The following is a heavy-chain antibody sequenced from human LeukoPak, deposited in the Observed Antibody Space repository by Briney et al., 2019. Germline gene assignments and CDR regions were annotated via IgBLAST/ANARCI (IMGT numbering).Heavy chain of an antibody. CDR1: GGSISSYY. J-gene: IGHJ6*02. CDR3: ASDSGYYGMDV. Sequence: SETLSLTCTVSGGSISSYYWSWIRQPSGKGLEWIGYIYYSGSTNYNPSLKSRVTISVDTSKNQFSLKLSSVTAADTAVYYCASDSGYYGMDVWGQGTTVTVSS. CDR2: IYYSGST. V-gene: IGHV4-59*01. D-gene: IGHD3-22*01.